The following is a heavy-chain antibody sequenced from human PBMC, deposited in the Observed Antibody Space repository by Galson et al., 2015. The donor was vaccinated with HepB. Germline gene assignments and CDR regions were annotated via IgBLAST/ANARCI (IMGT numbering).Heavy chain of an antibody. V-gene: IGHV5-51*03. J-gene: IGHJ4*02. CDR1: GYSFTRYW. CDR3: ARSGGSSSWYLDYFDY. Sequence: SGAEVKKPGESLKISCKGSGYSFTRYWIGWVRQMPGKGLEWMGIIYPGDSDSRYSPSFQGQVTISADKSISTTYLRWSSLKASDTAMYYCARSGGSSSWYLDYFDYWGQGTLVTVST. D-gene: IGHD6-13*01. CDR2: IYPGDSDS.